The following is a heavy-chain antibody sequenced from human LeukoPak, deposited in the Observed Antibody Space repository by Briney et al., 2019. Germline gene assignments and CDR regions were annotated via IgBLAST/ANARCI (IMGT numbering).Heavy chain of an antibody. CDR1: GGSISSGGYY. CDR3: ARLPRNDWLLGGGNDY. D-gene: IGHD3-9*01. J-gene: IGHJ4*02. Sequence: SETLSLTCTVSGGSISSGGYYWSWIRQPPGKGLEWIGEINHSGSTNYNPSLKSRVTISVDTSKNQFSLKLTSVTAADTAVYYCARLPRNDWLLGGGNDYWGQGTLVTVSS. CDR2: INHSGST. V-gene: IGHV4-39*07.